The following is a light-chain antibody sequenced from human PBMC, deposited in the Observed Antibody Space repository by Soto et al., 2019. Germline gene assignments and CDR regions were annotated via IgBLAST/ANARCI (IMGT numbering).Light chain of an antibody. J-gene: IGLJ1*01. CDR2: EVN. V-gene: IGLV2-8*01. Sequence: QSVLTKPPSASGSPGQSVAISCTGTTSDVGGYNYVSWYQQHPGKAPKLMIYEVNKRPSGVPDRFSGSKSGNAASLTVSGLQAVEEGDYYRSSYAGSSNVFGTGTKLTVL. CDR3: SSYAGSSNV. CDR1: TSDVGGYNY.